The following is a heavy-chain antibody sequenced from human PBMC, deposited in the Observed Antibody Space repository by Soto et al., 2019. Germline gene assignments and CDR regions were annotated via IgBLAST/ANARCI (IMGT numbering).Heavy chain of an antibody. CDR1: GFTFSSYS. D-gene: IGHD1-26*01. CDR3: IVGLGYYYGMDV. V-gene: IGHV3-21*01. Sequence: NPGGSLRLSCAASGFTFSSYSMNWVRQAPGKGLEWVSSISSSSSYIYYADSVKGRFTISRDNAKNSLYLQMNSLRAEDTAVYYCIVGLGYYYGMDVWGQGTTVTVSS. CDR2: ISSSSSYI. J-gene: IGHJ6*02.